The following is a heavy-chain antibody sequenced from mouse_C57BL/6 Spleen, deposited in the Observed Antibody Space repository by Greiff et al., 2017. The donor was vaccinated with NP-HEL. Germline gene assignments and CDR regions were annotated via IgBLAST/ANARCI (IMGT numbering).Heavy chain of an antibody. CDR1: GFTFSSYG. Sequence: EVMLVESGGDLVKPGGSLKLSCAASGFTFSSYGMSWVRQTPDKRLEWVATISSGGSYTYYPDSVKGRFTISRDNAKNTLYLQMRSLKSEDTAMYYCASQPAYWGQGTLVTVSA. V-gene: IGHV5-6*01. J-gene: IGHJ3*01. CDR2: ISSGGSYT. CDR3: ASQPAY.